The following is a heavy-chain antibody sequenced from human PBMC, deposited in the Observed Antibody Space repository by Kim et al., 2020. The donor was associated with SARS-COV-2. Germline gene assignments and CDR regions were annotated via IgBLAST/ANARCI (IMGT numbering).Heavy chain of an antibody. V-gene: IGHV4-59*13. CDR1: GGSISSYY. J-gene: IGHJ4*02. CDR2: IYYSGST. Sequence: SETLSLTCTVSGGSISSYYWSWIRQPPGKGLEWIGYIYYSGSTNYNPSLKSRVTISVDTSKNQFSLKLSSVTAADTAVYYCYGSGGSGWYWGQGTLVTVSS. CDR3: YGSGGSGWY. D-gene: IGHD3-10*01.